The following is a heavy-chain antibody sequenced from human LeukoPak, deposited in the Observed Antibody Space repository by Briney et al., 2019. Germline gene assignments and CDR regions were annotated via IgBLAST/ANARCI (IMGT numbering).Heavy chain of an antibody. Sequence: SSETLSLTCTVSGGSISSYYWSWIRQPPGKGLEWIGYIYYSGSTNYNPSLKSRVTISVDTSKNQFSLKLSSVTAADTAVYYCARVSYYYDSSGSHYYFDYWGQGTLVTVSS. V-gene: IGHV4-59*01. CDR2: IYYSGST. CDR1: GGSISSYY. CDR3: ARVSYYYDSSGSHYYFDY. J-gene: IGHJ4*02. D-gene: IGHD3-22*01.